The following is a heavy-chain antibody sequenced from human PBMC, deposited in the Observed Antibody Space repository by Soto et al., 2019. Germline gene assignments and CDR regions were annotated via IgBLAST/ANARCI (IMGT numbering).Heavy chain of an antibody. CDR2: ISATGGST. V-gene: IGHV3-23*01. J-gene: IGHJ4*02. CDR3: AKDRLAGNFDY. Sequence: PGGSLRLSCAASGFTFNNYAMNWVRQAPGKGLEWVATISATGGSTYYADSVKGRFTISRDNSKNTLYLQMNGLRVDDTAVYYCAKDRLAGNFDYWGQGTQVT. CDR1: GFTFNNYA.